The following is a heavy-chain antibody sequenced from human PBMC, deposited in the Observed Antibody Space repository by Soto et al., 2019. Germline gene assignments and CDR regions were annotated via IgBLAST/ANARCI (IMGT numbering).Heavy chain of an antibody. J-gene: IGHJ5*02. D-gene: IGHD6-13*01. CDR2: IIPIFGTA. CDR3: ARPRIAAAGGSRGFDP. V-gene: IGHV1-69*13. CDR1: GGTFSSYA. Sequence: GASVKVSCKASGGTFSSYAISWVRQAPGQGLEWMGGIIPIFGTASYAQKFQGRVTITADESTSTAYMELSSLRSEDTAVYYCARPRIAAAGGSRGFDPWGQGTLVTVSS.